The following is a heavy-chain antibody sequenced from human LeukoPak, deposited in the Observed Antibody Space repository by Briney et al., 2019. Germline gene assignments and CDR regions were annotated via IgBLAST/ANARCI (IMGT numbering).Heavy chain of an antibody. Sequence: PSETLSLTCAVSGASISSSNYYWGWVRQSPGKGLEWIGNIYSSGNTYYNASLKSRVTMYIDTSKNQFSLKLSSVTAADTAVYYCARYRGANGYYFDYWGQGTLVTVSS. CDR1: GASISSSNYY. CDR3: ARYRGANGYYFDY. CDR2: IYSSGNT. J-gene: IGHJ4*02. V-gene: IGHV4-39*07. D-gene: IGHD3-10*01.